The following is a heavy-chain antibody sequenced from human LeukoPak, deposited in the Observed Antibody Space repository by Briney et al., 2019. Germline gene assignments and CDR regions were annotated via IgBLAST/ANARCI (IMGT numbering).Heavy chain of an antibody. CDR1: VGSFSGSY. CDR2: INHSGST. CDR3: ARGDPQAFDI. Sequence: PAEPLSLTCAVYVGSFSGSYWSWIRPPPGKGLEWIGEINHSGSTNYNPSLKRRVTTSADTSKHQFSLTLNSVTAADTAVYYCARGDPQAFDIWGQGTMVTVSS. V-gene: IGHV4-34*01. J-gene: IGHJ3*02.